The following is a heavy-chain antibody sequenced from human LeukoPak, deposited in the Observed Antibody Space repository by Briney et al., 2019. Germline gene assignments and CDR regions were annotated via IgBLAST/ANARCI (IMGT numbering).Heavy chain of an antibody. J-gene: IGHJ6*03. CDR3: AKDAGGGYYYYYYMDV. V-gene: IGHV3-66*01. Sequence: GGSLRLSCAASEFSVGSNYMTWVRQAPGRGLEWVSLIYSGGSTYYADSVKGRFTISRDNSKNTLYLQMNSLRAEDTAVYYCAKDAGGGYYYYYYMDVWGKGTTVTISS. CDR1: EFSVGSNY. CDR2: IYSGGST. D-gene: IGHD2-15*01.